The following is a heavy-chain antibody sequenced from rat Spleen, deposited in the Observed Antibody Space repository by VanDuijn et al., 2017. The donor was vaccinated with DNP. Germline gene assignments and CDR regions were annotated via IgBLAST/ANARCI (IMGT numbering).Heavy chain of an antibody. CDR3: VRWNSGHFDY. Sequence: EVQLVESGGALVQPGRSLKLSCAASGFTFSNHGMAWVRQAPTKGLEWVASISSGGDITYYPDSVKGRFTISRDNAKSTLYLQMNSLRSEDMATYYCVRWNSGHFDYWGQGVMVTVSS. CDR2: ISSGGDIT. D-gene: IGHD4-3*01. J-gene: IGHJ2*01. V-gene: IGHV5S13*01. CDR1: GFTFSNHG.